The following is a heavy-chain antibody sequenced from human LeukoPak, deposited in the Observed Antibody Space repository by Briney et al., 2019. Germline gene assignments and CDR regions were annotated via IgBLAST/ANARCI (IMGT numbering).Heavy chain of an antibody. V-gene: IGHV3-21*01. CDR2: ISSSSSYI. J-gene: IGHJ3*02. CDR1: GFTFSSYS. CDR3: AREDGSSGYLNAFDI. Sequence: GGSLRLSCAASGFTFSSYSMNWLRQAPGKGLEGVSSISSSSSYIYYADSVKGRFTISRDNAKNSLYLQMNSLRAEDTAVYYCAREDGSSGYLNAFDIWGQGTMVTVSS. D-gene: IGHD3-22*01.